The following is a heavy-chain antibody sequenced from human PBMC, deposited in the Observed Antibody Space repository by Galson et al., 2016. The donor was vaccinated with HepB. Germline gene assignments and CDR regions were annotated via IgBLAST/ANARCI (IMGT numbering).Heavy chain of an antibody. V-gene: IGHV3-23*01. CDR3: AKDGGQQVVRWERLRKVYYYYAMDV. Sequence: LRLSRAASGFTFRDSTMTWVRQAPGKGLHWVSTITGSGVSSYYADSVKGRFTTSRDNSKNILYLQMNSLRADDTAVYYCAKDGGQQVVRWERLRKVYYYYAMDVRGQGTTVTVSS. CDR1: GFTFRDST. CDR2: ITGSGVSS. D-gene: IGHD6-13*01. J-gene: IGHJ6*02.